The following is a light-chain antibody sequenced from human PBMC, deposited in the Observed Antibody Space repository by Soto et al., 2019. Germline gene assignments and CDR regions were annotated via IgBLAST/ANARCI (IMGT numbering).Light chain of an antibody. V-gene: IGKV1-9*01. CDR3: QQLSRYTLT. J-gene: IGKJ4*01. Sequence: DIQLTQSPSVLSASVGDTVTITCRASQALSNYLAWYQQKPGKAPDLLIYSASTLQSGVPSRFSGSGSETEFSLTIRALQPEDFATYYCQQLSRYTLTVGAVTNVDIX. CDR2: SAS. CDR1: QALSNY.